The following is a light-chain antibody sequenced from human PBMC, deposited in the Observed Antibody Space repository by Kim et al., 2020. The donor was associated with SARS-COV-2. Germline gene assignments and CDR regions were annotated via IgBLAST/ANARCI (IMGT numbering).Light chain of an antibody. CDR3: QQYYGFPLT. Sequence: SVGDRVTITCRASQSIGSWLAWYQQKPGKAPKVVIYDASSLQSGVPSRFSRSGSGAQFTLTISSLQPDDFATYYCQQYYGFPLTFGGGTKVDIK. CDR2: DAS. CDR1: QSIGSW. V-gene: IGKV1-5*01. J-gene: IGKJ4*01.